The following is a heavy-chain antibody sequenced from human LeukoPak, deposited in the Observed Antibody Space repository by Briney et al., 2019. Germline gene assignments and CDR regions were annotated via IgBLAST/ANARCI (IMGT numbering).Heavy chain of an antibody. D-gene: IGHD3-9*01. J-gene: IGHJ5*02. Sequence: GASVKVSCKASGYTFTGYYMHWVRQAPGQGLEWMGWINPNSGGTDYAQKFQGRVTMTRDTSISTAYMELSRLRSDDTAVYYCARVSYDILTGYSFDPWGQGTLVTVSS. CDR2: INPNSGGT. CDR3: ARVSYDILTGYSFDP. V-gene: IGHV1-2*02. CDR1: GYTFTGYY.